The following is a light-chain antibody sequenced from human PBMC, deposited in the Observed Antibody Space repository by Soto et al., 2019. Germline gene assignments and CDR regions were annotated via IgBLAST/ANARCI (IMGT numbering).Light chain of an antibody. J-gene: IGKJ1*01. CDR2: DAS. CDR3: QQCARSPLT. CDR1: QSVSNNY. V-gene: IGKV3-20*01. Sequence: EIVLTQSPGTLSLSPGERATLSCRASQSVSNNYLAWYQQKPGQAPRLLIADASRRATGIPDRFSGSGSGTEFTLTISRLEPEDFAGYYCQQCARSPLTFGQGTKVEMK.